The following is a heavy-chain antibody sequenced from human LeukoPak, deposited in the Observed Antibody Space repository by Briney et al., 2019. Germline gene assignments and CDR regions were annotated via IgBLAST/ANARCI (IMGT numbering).Heavy chain of an antibody. V-gene: IGHV4-30-4*01. CDR1: GGSISSGDYY. Sequence: SETLSLTCTVSGGSISSGDYYWSWLRQPPGTGLEWFGYIYYSGSTYYNPSLKSPVTISVATSKNQFSLKLSSVTAADRAVYYCARAVLMVYGFDYWGQGTLVTVSS. J-gene: IGHJ4*02. CDR2: IYYSGST. D-gene: IGHD2-8*01. CDR3: ARAVLMVYGFDY.